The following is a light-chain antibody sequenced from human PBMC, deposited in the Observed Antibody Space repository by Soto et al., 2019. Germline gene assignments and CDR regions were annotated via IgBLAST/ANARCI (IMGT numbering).Light chain of an antibody. Sequence: QSVLTQPPSVSGAPGQRVTISCTRSSSNIGAGYDVHWYQQLPGTAPKLLIYGNSNRPSGVPDRFSGSKSGTSASLAITGLQAEDEADYFCKSYAGSHTYVFVSGTELTVL. CDR1: SSNIGAGYD. CDR3: KSYAGSHTYV. J-gene: IGLJ1*01. V-gene: IGLV1-40*01. CDR2: GNS.